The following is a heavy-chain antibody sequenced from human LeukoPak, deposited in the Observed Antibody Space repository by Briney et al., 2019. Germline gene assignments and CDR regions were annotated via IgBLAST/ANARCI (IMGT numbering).Heavy chain of an antibody. V-gene: IGHV3-9*01. CDR3: AKDKEAVAGTGGPFDY. Sequence: GGSLRLSCAASGFTFDDYAMHWVRRAPGRGLECVSGISWNSGSIGYADSVKGRFTISRDNAKNSLYLQMNSLRAEDTALYYCAKDKEAVAGTGGPFDYWGQGTLVTVSS. D-gene: IGHD6-19*01. CDR2: ISWNSGSI. CDR1: GFTFDDYA. J-gene: IGHJ4*02.